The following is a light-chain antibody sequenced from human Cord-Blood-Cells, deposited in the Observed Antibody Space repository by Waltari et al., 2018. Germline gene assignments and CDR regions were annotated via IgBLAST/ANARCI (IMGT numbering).Light chain of an antibody. CDR3: QQRSNWIT. CDR1: QSVSSY. Sequence: ELVLTPSPATLSLSPGDRATLPCRASQSVSSYLTWYQQKPGQAPRLLIYDASNRATGIPARFSGSGSGTDFTLTISSLGPEDFAVYYCQQRSNWITFGPGTKVDIK. V-gene: IGKV3-11*01. J-gene: IGKJ3*01. CDR2: DAS.